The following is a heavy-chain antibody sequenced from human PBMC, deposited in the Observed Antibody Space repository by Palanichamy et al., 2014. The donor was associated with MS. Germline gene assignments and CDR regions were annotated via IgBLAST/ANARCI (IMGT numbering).Heavy chain of an antibody. J-gene: IGHJ4*02. CDR3: ARVPREVWGH. Sequence: QVQLVQSGAEVKKPGASVKVSCKASGYTFTNYDINWVRQAAGQGLEWMGYMNPNSGNTGYAQKFQGRIAMTRDTSISTAYMELSSLSSEDTAMYYCARVPREVWGHWGQGTLVTVSS. V-gene: IGHV1-8*01. CDR2: MNPNSGNT. CDR1: GYTFTNYD. D-gene: IGHD3-16*01.